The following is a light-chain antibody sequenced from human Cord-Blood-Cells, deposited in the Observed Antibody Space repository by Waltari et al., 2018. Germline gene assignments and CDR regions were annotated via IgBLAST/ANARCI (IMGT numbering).Light chain of an antibody. J-gene: IGLJ1*01. CDR1: SSDVSGSNY. Sequence: QSALTPPASVSGSPGQSITLSCTGTSSDVSGSNYVSWYQQHPGKAPKLMIYEVSNRPSGVSNRFSGSKSGNTASLTISGLQAEDEADYYCSSYTSSSTYVFGTGTKVTVL. V-gene: IGLV2-14*01. CDR2: EVS. CDR3: SSYTSSSTYV.